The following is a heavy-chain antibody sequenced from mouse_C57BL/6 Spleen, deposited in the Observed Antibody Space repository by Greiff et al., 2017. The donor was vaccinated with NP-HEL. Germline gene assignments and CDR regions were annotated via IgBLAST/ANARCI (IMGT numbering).Heavy chain of an antibody. CDR2: FIPNYGTT. D-gene: IGHD3-2*02. V-gene: IGHV1-39*01. Sequence: EVQLQQSGPELVKPGASVKISCKASGYSFTDYNLNWVKQSNGKSLVWFGVFIPNYGTTSYNQKLKGKATLTVDQSSSTANMQLNSLTSEDTAVYYCARGGTAQGDYWGKGTTLTVSS. J-gene: IGHJ2*01. CDR1: GYSFTDYN. CDR3: ARGGTAQGDY.